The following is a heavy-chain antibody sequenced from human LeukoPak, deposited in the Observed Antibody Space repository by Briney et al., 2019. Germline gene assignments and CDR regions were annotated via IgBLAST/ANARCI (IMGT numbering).Heavy chain of an antibody. Sequence: PGGSLRLSCEASGFTFGDYYMSWIRQAPGKGLEWVSYISSSGGYINYADSVKGRLTISRDNAKNSLYLQMNSLRAEDTAVYLCARLRSGYADYWGQGTVVTVSS. CDR3: ARLRSGYADY. CDR1: GFTFGDYY. CDR2: ISSSGGYI. J-gene: IGHJ4*02. D-gene: IGHD5-12*01. V-gene: IGHV3-11*03.